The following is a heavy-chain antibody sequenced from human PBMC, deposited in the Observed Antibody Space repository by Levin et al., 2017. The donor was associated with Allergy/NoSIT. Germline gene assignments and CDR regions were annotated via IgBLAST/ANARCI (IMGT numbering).Heavy chain of an antibody. Sequence: GESLKISCAVSGFTFSNYAMSWVRQAPGKGLEWVSSISGGGDNTYYADSVKGRFTISRDNSKNTLYLQVNSLRAEDAALYYCAKKKNWNSLFFDYWGQGTLVTVSS. D-gene: IGHD1-1*01. CDR1: GFTFSNYA. CDR3: AKKKNWNSLFFDY. V-gene: IGHV3-23*01. J-gene: IGHJ4*02. CDR2: ISGGGDNT.